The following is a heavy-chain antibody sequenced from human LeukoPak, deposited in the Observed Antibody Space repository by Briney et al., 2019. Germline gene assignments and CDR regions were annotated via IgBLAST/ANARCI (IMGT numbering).Heavy chain of an antibody. CDR2: ISSSSSTI. Sequence: GGSLRLSCAASGFTLSSYEMNWVRLAPGKGLEWVSYISSSSSTIYYADSVKGRFTISRDNAKNSLYLQMNSLRDEDTAVYYCARDGITMVRGVIRFDYWGQGTLVTVSS. V-gene: IGHV3-48*02. J-gene: IGHJ4*02. CDR1: GFTLSSYE. D-gene: IGHD3-10*01. CDR3: ARDGITMVRGVIRFDY.